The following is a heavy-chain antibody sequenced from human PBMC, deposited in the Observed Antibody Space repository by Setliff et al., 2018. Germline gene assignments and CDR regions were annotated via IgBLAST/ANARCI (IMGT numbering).Heavy chain of an antibody. J-gene: IGHJ4*02. D-gene: IGHD1-1*01. Sequence: LSLTCTVSGDSISLYYWSWIRQPPGKGLEWIGRIYHGGDTYYNASLKSRLTISVDTSKNQFSLKLRSVTAADTAVYYCARTGTYRYFDYWGQGALVTVSS. CDR3: ARTGTYRYFDY. V-gene: IGHV4-38-2*02. CDR2: IYHGGDT. CDR1: GDSISLYY.